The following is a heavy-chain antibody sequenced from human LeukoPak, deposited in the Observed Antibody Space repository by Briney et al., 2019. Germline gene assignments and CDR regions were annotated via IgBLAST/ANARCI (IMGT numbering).Heavy chain of an antibody. J-gene: IGHJ6*02. CDR2: IYPGDSDT. D-gene: IGHD2-15*01. Sequence: GESLKISCKGSGYSFTSYWIGWVRQMRGKGLEWMGIIYPGDSDTRYSPSFQGQVTISADKAISTAYLQWSSLKASDTAMYYCARARAYCSGGSCYYYYGMDVWGQGTTVTVPS. CDR1: GYSFTSYW. CDR3: ARARAYCSGGSCYYYYGMDV. V-gene: IGHV5-51*01.